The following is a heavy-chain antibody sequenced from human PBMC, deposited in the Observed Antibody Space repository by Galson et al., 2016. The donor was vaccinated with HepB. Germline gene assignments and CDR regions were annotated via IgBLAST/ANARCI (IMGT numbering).Heavy chain of an antibody. Sequence: ETLSLTCAVSGGSISSDHWWTWVRQPPGKGLEWIGQVYHSGRTNYNPSLKSRVTISVDKSKNQFSLKLTPVTAADTAVYYCAREYNGKSYFDYWGQGTLVTVSS. D-gene: IGHD1-26*01. J-gene: IGHJ4*02. V-gene: IGHV4-4*02. CDR3: AREYNGKSYFDY. CDR2: VYHSGRT. CDR1: GGSISSDHW.